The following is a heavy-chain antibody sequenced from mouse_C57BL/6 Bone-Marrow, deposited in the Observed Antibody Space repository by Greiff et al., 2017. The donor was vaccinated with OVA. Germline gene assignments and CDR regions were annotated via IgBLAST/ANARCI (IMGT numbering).Heavy chain of an antibody. Sequence: VQLQQSGPELVKPGASVKISCKASGYTFTDYYMNWVKQSHGKSLEWIGDINPNNGGTSYNQKFKGKATLTVDKSSSTAYMELRSLTSEDSAVYYCARNHYYGSSLDYFDYWGQGTTLTVSS. D-gene: IGHD1-1*01. CDR2: INPNNGGT. CDR3: ARNHYYGSSLDYFDY. J-gene: IGHJ2*01. V-gene: IGHV1-26*01. CDR1: GYTFTDYY.